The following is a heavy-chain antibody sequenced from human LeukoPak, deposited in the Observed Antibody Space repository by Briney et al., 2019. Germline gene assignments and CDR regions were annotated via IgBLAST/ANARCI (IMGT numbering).Heavy chain of an antibody. D-gene: IGHD3-22*01. CDR3: ASRISDSSGYFDY. J-gene: IGHJ4*02. Sequence: PSETLSLTCTVSGGSISSSRYYWGWLRQPPGKGLEWIGHIYYTGSTYYNPSLKSRLTISVDTSKNHFSLKLSSVTAADTAVYYCASRISDSSGYFDYWGQGTLVPVSS. CDR2: IYYTGST. V-gene: IGHV4-39*02. CDR1: GGSISSSRYY.